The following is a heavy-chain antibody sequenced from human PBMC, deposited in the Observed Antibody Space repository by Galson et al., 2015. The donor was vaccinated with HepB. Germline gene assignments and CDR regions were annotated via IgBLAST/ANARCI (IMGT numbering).Heavy chain of an antibody. V-gene: IGHV4-59*01. CDR2: IYYSGST. CDR3: ASPSGFDAFDI. Sequence: SLTCTVSGGSISSYYWSWIRQPPGKGLEWIGYIYYSGSTNYNPSLKSRVTISVDTSKNQFSLKLSSVTAADTAVYYCASPSGFDAFDIWGQGTMVTVSS. D-gene: IGHD6-19*01. CDR1: GGSISSYY. J-gene: IGHJ3*02.